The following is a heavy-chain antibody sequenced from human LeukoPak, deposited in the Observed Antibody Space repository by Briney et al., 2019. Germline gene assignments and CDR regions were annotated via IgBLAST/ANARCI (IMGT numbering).Heavy chain of an antibody. Sequence: PSETLSLTCTVSGGSISSYYWSWIRQPPGKGLEWIGYIYYSGSTNYNPSLKSRVTISVDTSKNQFSLKLSSVTAADTAVYYCARLGYCSGGSCYSHYYYYYMDVWGKRTTVTVSS. CDR2: IYYSGST. J-gene: IGHJ6*03. CDR3: ARLGYCSGGSCYSHYYYYYMDV. D-gene: IGHD2-15*01. CDR1: GGSISSYY. V-gene: IGHV4-59*01.